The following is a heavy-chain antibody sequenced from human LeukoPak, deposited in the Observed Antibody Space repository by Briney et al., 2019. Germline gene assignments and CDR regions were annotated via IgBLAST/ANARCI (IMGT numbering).Heavy chain of an antibody. Sequence: GGSLRLSCTASGFTFSSYWMHWVRQAPGKGLVWVSRISSDGSSTSYADSVKGRFTISRDNAKNMLYLQMNSLRVEDTAVYYCATGSGHGFDIWGQGTMVSVSS. J-gene: IGHJ3*02. V-gene: IGHV3-74*01. D-gene: IGHD3-10*01. CDR2: ISSDGSST. CDR3: ATGSGHGFDI. CDR1: GFTFSSYW.